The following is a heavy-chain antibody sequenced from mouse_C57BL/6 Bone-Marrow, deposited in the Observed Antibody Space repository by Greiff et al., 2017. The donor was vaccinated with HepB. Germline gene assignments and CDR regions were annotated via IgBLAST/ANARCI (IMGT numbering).Heavy chain of an antibody. CDR3: APGGIYYGNFDY. CDR1: GYTFTSYW. D-gene: IGHD2-1*01. CDR2: IDPSDSYT. Sequence: QVQLQQPGAELVRPGTSVKLSCKASGYTFTSYWMHWVKQRPGQGLEWIGVIDPSDSYTNYNQKFKGKATLTVDTSSSTAYMQLSSLTSEDSAVYYCAPGGIYYGNFDYWGQGTTLTVSS. J-gene: IGHJ2*01. V-gene: IGHV1-59*01.